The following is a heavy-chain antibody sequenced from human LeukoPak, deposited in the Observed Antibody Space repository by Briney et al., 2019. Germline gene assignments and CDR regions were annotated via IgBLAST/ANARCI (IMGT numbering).Heavy chain of an antibody. D-gene: IGHD6-13*01. J-gene: IGHJ5*02. Sequence: PGGSLRLSCAASGFTFSSYSMNWVRQAPGKGPEWVSSISSSSSYIYYADSVKGRFTISRDNAKNSLYLQMNSLRAEDTAVYYCARDLTPSSSWTPGWFDPWGQGTLVTVSS. CDR1: GFTFSSYS. CDR2: ISSSSSYI. V-gene: IGHV3-21*01. CDR3: ARDLTPSSSWTPGWFDP.